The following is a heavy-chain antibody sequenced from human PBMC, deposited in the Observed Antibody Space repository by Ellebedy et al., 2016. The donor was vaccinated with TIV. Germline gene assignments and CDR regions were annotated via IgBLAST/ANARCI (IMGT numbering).Heavy chain of an antibody. CDR1: GFSFRSYW. J-gene: IGHJ5*02. CDR3: ARRGSYGDYAVQINSWFDR. Sequence: GGSLRLSCAASGFSFRSYWMSWVRQALGKGLEWVANIYQDGSDEYYVDSVKGRFTISRDNDNKALFLQMNSLRVEDTAVYYCARRGSYGDYAVQINSWFDRWGRGTLVTVSS. V-gene: IGHV3-7*01. D-gene: IGHD4-17*01. CDR2: IYQDGSDE.